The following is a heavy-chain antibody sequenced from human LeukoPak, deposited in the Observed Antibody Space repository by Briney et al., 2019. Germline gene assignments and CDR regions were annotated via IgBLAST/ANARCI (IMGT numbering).Heavy chain of an antibody. CDR3: AKDLGGYSYGMDFDY. J-gene: IGHJ4*02. Sequence: GRSPRLSCAASGFTFSSYGMHWVRQAPGKGLEWVAVISYDGSNKYYADSVKGRFTISRDNSKNTLYLQMNSLRAEDTAVYYCAKDLGGYSYGMDFDYWGQGTLVTVSS. V-gene: IGHV3-30*18. CDR1: GFTFSSYG. D-gene: IGHD5-18*01. CDR2: ISYDGSNK.